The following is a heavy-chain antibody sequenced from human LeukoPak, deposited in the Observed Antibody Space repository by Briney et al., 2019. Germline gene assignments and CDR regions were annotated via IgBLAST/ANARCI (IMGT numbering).Heavy chain of an antibody. D-gene: IGHD5-18*01. V-gene: IGHV3-23*01. CDR3: AKASGYSYGFRDY. Sequence: GGSLRLFCAASGFPFSSYAMSWVRQAPGKGLEWVSSIIASGGSTYYADSVRGRFTISRDNSKNTVYLQMNTLRAEDTAVYYCAKASGYSYGFRDYWGQGTLVTVSS. CDR2: IIASGGST. J-gene: IGHJ4*02. CDR1: GFPFSSYA.